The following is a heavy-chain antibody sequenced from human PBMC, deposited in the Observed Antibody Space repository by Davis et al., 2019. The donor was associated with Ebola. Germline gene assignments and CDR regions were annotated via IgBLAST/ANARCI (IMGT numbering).Heavy chain of an antibody. CDR2: IYPGDSDT. D-gene: IGHD6-13*01. CDR3: ASGYWQQLVTYAFDI. V-gene: IGHV5-51*01. Sequence: GESLKISCKGSGYSFTSYWIGWVRQMPGKGLEWMGIIYPGDSDTRYSPSFQGQVTISADKSISTAYLQWSSLKASDTAMYYCASGYWQQLVTYAFDIWGQGTMVTVSS. CDR1: GYSFTSYW. J-gene: IGHJ3*02.